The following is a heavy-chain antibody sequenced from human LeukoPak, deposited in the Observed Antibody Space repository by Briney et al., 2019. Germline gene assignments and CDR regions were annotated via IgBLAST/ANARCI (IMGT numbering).Heavy chain of an antibody. J-gene: IGHJ5*02. CDR3: ARGPNKSDGGNSGSAWFDP. D-gene: IGHD4-23*01. Sequence: ASVKVSCKASGYTFTTYDINWVRQATGQGLEWMGWMNPNRGNTGYAQKFQGRVTMTRNTSISTACMELRSLRSEDTAVYYCARGPNKSDGGNSGSAWFDPWGQGTLVTVSS. CDR2: MNPNRGNT. CDR1: GYTFTTYD. V-gene: IGHV1-8*01.